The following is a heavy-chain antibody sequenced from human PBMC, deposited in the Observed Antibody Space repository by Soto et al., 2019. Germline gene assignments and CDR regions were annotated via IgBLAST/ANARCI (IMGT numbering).Heavy chain of an antibody. CDR1: GFTFSSFS. CDR3: SQSHGAPWERYFFDF. Sequence: EVQLLESGGGLVQPGGSLRLSCAASGFTFSSFSLSWVRQAPGKGLEWVSGISGLGGSIYYAYCVKGRFTISRDNSKNSLYLQINSLRAEATAVYYCSQSHGAPWERYFFDFWGQGTLVTVSS. V-gene: IGHV3-23*01. J-gene: IGHJ4*02. CDR2: ISGLGGSI. D-gene: IGHD1-26*01.